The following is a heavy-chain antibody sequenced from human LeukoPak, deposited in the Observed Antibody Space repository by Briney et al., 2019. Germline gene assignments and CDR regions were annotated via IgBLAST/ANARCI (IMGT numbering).Heavy chain of an antibody. CDR3: ARNGGNSDFDY. CDR1: GDSISSSSW. D-gene: IGHD4-23*01. V-gene: IGHV4-4*02. J-gene: IGHJ4*02. Sequence: SETLSLTCAVSGDSISSSSWWTWVRQPPGKGLEWIGEIYHSGNTNYNPSLKSRVTMSVDKSKNQFSLNLNSVTAADTAVYYCARNGGNSDFDYWGQGTLVTVSS. CDR2: IYHSGNT.